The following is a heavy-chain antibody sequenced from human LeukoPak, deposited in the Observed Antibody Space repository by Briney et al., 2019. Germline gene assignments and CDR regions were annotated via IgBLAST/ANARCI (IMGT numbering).Heavy chain of an antibody. CDR3: AKGWYDVKY. D-gene: IGHD6-13*01. Sequence: GGSLRLSCAASGFTFGNYAMSWVRQAPGKGLEWVSTISGSGGYTYYADSVKGRFTISRDIPKNTLYLLMNSLRAEDTAVYYCAKGWYDVKYWGQGTLVTVSS. V-gene: IGHV3-23*01. CDR1: GFTFGNYA. CDR2: ISGSGGYT. J-gene: IGHJ4*02.